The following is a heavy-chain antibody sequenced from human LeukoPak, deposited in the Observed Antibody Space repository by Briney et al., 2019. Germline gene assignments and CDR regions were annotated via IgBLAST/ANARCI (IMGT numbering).Heavy chain of an antibody. Sequence: PGGSLRLSCAASGFTVSSNYMSWVRQAPGKGLEWVSVIYSGGSTYYADFVKGRFPLSRDNSKNTLYLQMNRLRAEDAAVYYCAREVVKVTARRGYFDYWGQGTLVTVSS. CDR3: AREVVKVTARRGYFDY. CDR1: GFTVSSNY. D-gene: IGHD4-23*01. J-gene: IGHJ4*02. CDR2: IYSGGST. V-gene: IGHV3-53*01.